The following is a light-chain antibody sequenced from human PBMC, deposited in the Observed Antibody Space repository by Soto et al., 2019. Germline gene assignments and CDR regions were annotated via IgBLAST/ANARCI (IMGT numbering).Light chain of an antibody. CDR1: SSNIGAGYD. CDR2: ADN. CDR3: QSYDTSLSGVI. J-gene: IGLJ2*01. Sequence: QSVLTQTPSVSGAPGKKITMSCTGSSSNIGAGYDVHWYQQLPGAAPRLLIYADNNRPSGVPDRFSASNSGTSASLAITGLQGEDEAVYYCQSYDTSLSGVIFGAGTKVTVL. V-gene: IGLV1-40*01.